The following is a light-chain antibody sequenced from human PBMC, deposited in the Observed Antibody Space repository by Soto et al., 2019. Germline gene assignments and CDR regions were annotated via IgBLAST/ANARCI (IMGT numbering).Light chain of an antibody. CDR2: EAS. J-gene: IGKJ1*01. Sequence: DIQMTQSPSSLSASVGDRVTITCRASQGIRHYLAWYQQKPGKVPKLLIYEASTMQSGVPSRFRGGGSVTECTLTISRQHPGDVATQYCQNFDSAPQTFGQGTKVEIK. CDR1: QGIRHY. V-gene: IGKV1-27*01. CDR3: QNFDSAPQT.